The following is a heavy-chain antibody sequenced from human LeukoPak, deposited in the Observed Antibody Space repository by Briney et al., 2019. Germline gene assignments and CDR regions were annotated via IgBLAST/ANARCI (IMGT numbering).Heavy chain of an antibody. CDR2: YDPADGET. D-gene: IGHD3-22*01. J-gene: IGHJ5*02. CDR1: GYTLTELS. V-gene: IGHV1-24*01. Sequence: ASVKVSCKVSGYTLTELSMHWVRQAPGKGLEWMGGYDPADGETIYAQKFQGRVTMTEDTSTDTAYMELSRLRSDDTAVYYCARDYYDSRPGGGGWFDPWGQGTLVTVS. CDR3: ARDYYDSRPGGGGWFDP.